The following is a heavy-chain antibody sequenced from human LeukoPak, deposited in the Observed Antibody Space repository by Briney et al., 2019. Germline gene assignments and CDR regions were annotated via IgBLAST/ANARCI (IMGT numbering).Heavy chain of an antibody. CDR3: ARVSRAYDYVWGSYRSHYYFDY. CDR2: IKQDGSEK. J-gene: IGHJ4*02. CDR1: GFTFSSYW. D-gene: IGHD3-16*02. Sequence: GGSLRLSCAASGFTFSSYWMTWVRQAPGKGLEWVANIKQDGSEKYYVDSVKGRFAISRDNAKNSLYLQMNSLRGEDTAVYYCARVSRAYDYVWGSYRSHYYFDYWGQGTLVTVSS. V-gene: IGHV3-7*01.